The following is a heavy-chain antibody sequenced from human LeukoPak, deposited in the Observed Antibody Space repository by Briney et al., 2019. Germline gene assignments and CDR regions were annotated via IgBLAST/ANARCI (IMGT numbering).Heavy chain of an antibody. CDR3: AKVVSGYHFDY. CDR2: ISGSGGNT. CDR1: GFTFSSYG. D-gene: IGHD5-12*01. V-gene: IGHV3-23*01. Sequence: GGSLRLSCAASGFTFSSYGMSWVRRAPGKGPEWISGISGSGGNTYYADSVKGRFTISRDNSQNTLYLQMNTLRAEDTAVYYCAKVVSGYHFDYWGQGTLVTVSS. J-gene: IGHJ4*02.